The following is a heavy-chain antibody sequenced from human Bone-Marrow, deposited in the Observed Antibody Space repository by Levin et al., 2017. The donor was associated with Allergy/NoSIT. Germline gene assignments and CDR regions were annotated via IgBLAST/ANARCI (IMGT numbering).Heavy chain of an antibody. Sequence: ASVKVSCKASGDTFSSYDINWVRQASGQGLEWMGWMNPNSGNTVYAKKFQGGVTMTRNTSISTAYMDLSSLRSDDTATYYCATGQGHLVGPPWGQGTLVTVSA. D-gene: IGHD6-6*01. V-gene: IGHV1-8*01. CDR1: GDTFSSYD. CDR3: ATGQGHLVGPP. CDR2: MNPNSGNT. J-gene: IGHJ5*02.